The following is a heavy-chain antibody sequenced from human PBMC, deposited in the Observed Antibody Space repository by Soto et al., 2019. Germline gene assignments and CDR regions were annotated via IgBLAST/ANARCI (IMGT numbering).Heavy chain of an antibody. V-gene: IGHV5-51*01. CDR1: GYRFTSYW. J-gene: IGHJ6*02. D-gene: IGHD3-10*01. CDR2: IYPGDSDT. Sequence: GESLKISCTGSGYRFTSYWIGWVRQMHGKGLEWMGIIYPGDSDTRYSPSFQGQVTISADKSISTAYLQWSSLKASDTAMYYCARAGLWFGEGYYYGMDVWGQGTTVTVSS. CDR3: ARAGLWFGEGYYYGMDV.